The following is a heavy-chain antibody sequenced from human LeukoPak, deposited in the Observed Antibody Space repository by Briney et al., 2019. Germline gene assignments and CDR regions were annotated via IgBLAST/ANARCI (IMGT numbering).Heavy chain of an antibody. CDR1: GGSISSYY. Sequence: KTSETLSLTCTVSGGSISSYYWSWIRQPPGKGLEWIGYTYYSGSTNYNPSLKSRVTISVDTSKNQFSLKLSSVTAADTAVYYCARYIVGDNWYFDLWGRGALVTVSS. J-gene: IGHJ2*01. CDR3: ARYIVGDNWYFDL. V-gene: IGHV4-59*01. D-gene: IGHD3-16*01. CDR2: TYYSGST.